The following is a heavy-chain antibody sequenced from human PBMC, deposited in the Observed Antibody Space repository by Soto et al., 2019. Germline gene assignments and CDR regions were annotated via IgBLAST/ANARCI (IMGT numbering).Heavy chain of an antibody. CDR2: INAGDGDT. CDR1: GYTFTDHY. J-gene: IGHJ4*03. D-gene: IGHD3-10*01. Sequence: QVQLVQSGAEVKKPGASVKVSCQVSGYTFTDHYLHLVRQAPGHGLEWMGWINAGDGDTNNTQKLQGISSMTRDTPIKTGYLELSRLTSVDTAVYYCARVRFVLVRGTPFDFWGHGTLVSVSS. CDR3: ARVRFVLVRGTPFDF. V-gene: IGHV1-2*02.